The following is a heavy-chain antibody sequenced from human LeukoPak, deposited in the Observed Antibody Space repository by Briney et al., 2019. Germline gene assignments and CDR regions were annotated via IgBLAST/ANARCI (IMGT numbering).Heavy chain of an antibody. J-gene: IGHJ5*02. Sequence: PSETLSLTCTVYGGSISSYYWSWIRQPPGKGLEWIGYIYYSGSTNYNPSLKSRVTISVDTSKNQFSLKLSSVTAADTAVYYCARGGHYYDSTGWFDPWGQGTLVTVSS. CDR3: ARGGHYYDSTGWFDP. D-gene: IGHD3-22*01. CDR1: GGSISSYY. CDR2: IYYSGST. V-gene: IGHV4-59*01.